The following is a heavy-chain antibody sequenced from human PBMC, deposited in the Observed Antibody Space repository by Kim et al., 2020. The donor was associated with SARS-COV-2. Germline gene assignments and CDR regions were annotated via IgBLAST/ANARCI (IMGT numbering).Heavy chain of an antibody. D-gene: IGHD3-10*01. CDR2: ISYDGSNK. Sequence: GGSLRLSCAASGFTFSSYAMHWVRQAPGKGLEWVAVISYDGSNKYYADSVKGRFTISRDNSKNTLYLQMNSLRAEDTAVYYCARDRFGELLYTYYFDYWGQGTLVTVSS. CDR3: ARDRFGELLYTYYFDY. CDR1: GFTFSSYA. V-gene: IGHV3-30-3*01. J-gene: IGHJ4*02.